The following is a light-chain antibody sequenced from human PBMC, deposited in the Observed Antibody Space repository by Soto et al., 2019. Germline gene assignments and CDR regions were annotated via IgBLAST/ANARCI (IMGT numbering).Light chain of an antibody. CDR3: QHYGTPPST. CDR1: QSVSSN. V-gene: IGKV3-20*01. Sequence: ERVRTQSPGTLSVSPGARATLSLRASQSVSSNLAWYQQKPGQAPRLLIYGASTRATGIPDRFSGSGSGTDFTLTISRLEPEDFAVYYCQHYGTPPSTFGPGTKVDIK. CDR2: GAS. J-gene: IGKJ3*01.